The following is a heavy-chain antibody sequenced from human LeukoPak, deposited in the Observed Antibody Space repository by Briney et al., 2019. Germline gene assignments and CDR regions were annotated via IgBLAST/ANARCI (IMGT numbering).Heavy chain of an antibody. Sequence: GGSLRLSCAASGFTFSSYAMHWVRQAPGKGLEYVSAISSNGGSTYYANSVKGRFTISRDNAKNSLYLQMNSLRAEDTAVYYCASVNDFWSGYPEYFQHWGQGTLVTVSS. CDR2: ISSNGGST. CDR3: ASVNDFWSGYPEYFQH. J-gene: IGHJ1*01. CDR1: GFTFSSYA. D-gene: IGHD3-3*01. V-gene: IGHV3-64*01.